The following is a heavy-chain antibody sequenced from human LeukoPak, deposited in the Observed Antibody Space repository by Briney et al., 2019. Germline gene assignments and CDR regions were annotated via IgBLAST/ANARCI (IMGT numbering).Heavy chain of an antibody. CDR1: GYTFTNFA. V-gene: IGHV1-18*01. CDR2: INTYNGNT. D-gene: IGHD3-3*01. Sequence: ASVKVSCKASGYTFTNFAISWVRQAPGQGLEWMGWINTYNGNTKYALKVQGRVTMTTDTSTSTAYMELRSLSPDDTAVFYCARGRIPARLRELGVVTDRHYYMDVWGKGTTVTVSS. J-gene: IGHJ6*03. CDR3: ARGRIPARLRELGVVTDRHYYMDV.